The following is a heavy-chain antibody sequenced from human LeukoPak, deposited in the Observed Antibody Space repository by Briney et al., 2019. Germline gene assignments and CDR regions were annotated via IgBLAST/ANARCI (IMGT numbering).Heavy chain of an antibody. D-gene: IGHD1-1*01. J-gene: IGHJ4*02. CDR2: IHHSGNT. V-gene: IGHV4-38-2*01. CDR1: GYSISRGYH. Sequence: SETLSLTCAVSGYSISRGYHWGWIRQPPGKGLEWIGSIHHSGNTYYNSSLRSRVTISVDTSKNQFSLKVNSVTAADTAVYYCARVDWNPDYWGQGTLVAVSS. CDR3: ARVDWNPDY.